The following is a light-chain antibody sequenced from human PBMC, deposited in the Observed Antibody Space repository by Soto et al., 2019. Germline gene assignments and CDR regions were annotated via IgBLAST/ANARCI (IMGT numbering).Light chain of an antibody. J-gene: IGLJ1*01. CDR2: EVT. CDR1: SSDVGGYNY. Sequence: QSALTQPASVSGSPGQSITISCTGTSSDVGGYNYVSWYQQHPGKAPKLMIYEVTNRPSGVSTRFSGSKSGNTASLIISGLQAEDEADYYCSSYTSSSPFVFRTGTKVTVL. V-gene: IGLV2-14*01. CDR3: SSYTSSSPFV.